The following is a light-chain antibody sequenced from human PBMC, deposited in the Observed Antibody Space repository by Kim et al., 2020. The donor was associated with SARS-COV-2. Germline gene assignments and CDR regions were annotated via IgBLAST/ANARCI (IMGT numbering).Light chain of an antibody. CDR1: SLRKYY. CDR3: NSRDSSGNHLV. Sequence: ALGQTVRITCQGDSLRKYYASWYHQKPGQAPVLLIYGKNTRPSGIPDRFSGSTSGNTASLTITGAQAEDEADYYCNSRDSSGNHLVFGTGTKVTVL. J-gene: IGLJ1*01. V-gene: IGLV3-19*01. CDR2: GKN.